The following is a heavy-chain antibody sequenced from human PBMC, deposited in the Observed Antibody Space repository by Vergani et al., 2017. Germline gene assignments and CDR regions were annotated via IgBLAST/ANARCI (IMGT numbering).Heavy chain of an antibody. Sequence: VQLVQSGGGLVQPGRSLRLSCAASGFTFADYAMHWVRQAPGKGLEWVSGISWNSGSIGYADSVKGRFTISRDNAKNSMYMQMKSLRAEDTALYYCAKDLYIMTTVTSFDYWGQGTLVTVSS. CDR1: GFTFADYA. V-gene: IGHV3-9*01. CDR3: AKDLYIMTTVTSFDY. CDR2: ISWNSGSI. D-gene: IGHD4-17*01. J-gene: IGHJ4*02.